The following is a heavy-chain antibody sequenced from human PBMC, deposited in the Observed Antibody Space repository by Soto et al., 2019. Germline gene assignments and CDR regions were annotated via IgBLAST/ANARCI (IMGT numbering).Heavy chain of an antibody. D-gene: IGHD3-22*01. CDR1: GYTFTGYY. CDR2: INPNSGGT. Sequence: ASGKVSCKASGYTFTGYYMHWVRQAPGQGLEWMGWINPNSGGTNYAQKFQGWVTMTRDTSISTAYMELSRLRSDDTAVYYCAREQENYYDSSGYADARDYYYGMDVWGQGTTVTVSS. V-gene: IGHV1-2*04. J-gene: IGHJ6*02. CDR3: AREQENYYDSSGYADARDYYYGMDV.